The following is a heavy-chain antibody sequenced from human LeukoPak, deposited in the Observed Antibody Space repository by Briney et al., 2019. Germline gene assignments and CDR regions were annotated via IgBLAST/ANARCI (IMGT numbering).Heavy chain of an antibody. Sequence: GGSLRLSCAASEFTFSSYAMHWARQAPDKGLEWVAVISYDGSNKDYADSVKGRFTISRDNSKNSLYMQMNSLRGEDTAVYYCARGMDYDILAGPPDYWGQGTLVTVSS. CDR2: ISYDGSNK. J-gene: IGHJ4*02. V-gene: IGHV3-30*04. CDR1: EFTFSSYA. CDR3: ARGMDYDILAGPPDY. D-gene: IGHD3-9*01.